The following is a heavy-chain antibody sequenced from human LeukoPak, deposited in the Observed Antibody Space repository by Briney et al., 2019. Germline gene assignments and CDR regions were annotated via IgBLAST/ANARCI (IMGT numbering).Heavy chain of an antibody. CDR2: ISYDGSNK. CDR3: ARSIGYYYDSSGYYYVD. CDR1: GFTFSSYG. Sequence: GRSLRLSCAASGFTFSSYGMHWVRQAPGKGLEWVAVISYDGSNKYYADSVKGRFTISRDNSKNTLYLQMNSLRAEDTAVYYCARSIGYYYDSSGYYYVDWGQGTLVTVSS. J-gene: IGHJ4*02. V-gene: IGHV3-30*03. D-gene: IGHD3-22*01.